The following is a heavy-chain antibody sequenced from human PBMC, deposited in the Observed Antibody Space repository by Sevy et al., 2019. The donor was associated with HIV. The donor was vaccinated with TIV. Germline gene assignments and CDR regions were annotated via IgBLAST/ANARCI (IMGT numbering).Heavy chain of an antibody. J-gene: IGHJ4*02. CDR2: ISPYNGNT. CDR3: ARDEGGYYGLGSYEGSCY. V-gene: IGHV1-18*01. D-gene: IGHD3-10*01. Sequence: ASVKVSCKASGYTFTDYGISWVRQAPGQGLEWMGWISPYNGNTDYAQKFQGRVTLTTDTSTNTGYMELRDLRSDDTAVYYCARDEGGYYGLGSYEGSCYWGQGTLVTVSS. CDR1: GYTFTDYG.